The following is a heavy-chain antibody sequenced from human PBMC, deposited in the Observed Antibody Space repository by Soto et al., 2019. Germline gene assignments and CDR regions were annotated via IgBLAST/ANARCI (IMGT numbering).Heavy chain of an antibody. CDR1: GGSISSSSYY. J-gene: IGHJ4*02. CDR2: IYYSGST. CDR3: ARQRWLQFFFDY. Sequence: SETLSLTCTVSGGSISSSSYYWGWIRQPPGKGLEWIGSIYYSGSTYYNPSLKSRVTISVDTSKNQFSLKLSSVTAADTAVYYCARQRWLQFFFDYWGQGTLVTVSS. D-gene: IGHD5-12*01. V-gene: IGHV4-39*01.